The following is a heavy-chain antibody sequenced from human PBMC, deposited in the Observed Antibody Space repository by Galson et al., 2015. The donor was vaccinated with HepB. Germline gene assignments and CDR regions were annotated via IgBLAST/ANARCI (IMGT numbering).Heavy chain of an antibody. Sequence: SVKVSCKASGYTFTINGISWVRQAPGKGLEWMGWISANSGDTKYAQILQGRVTMTRDTSTSTAYLELRSLRSDDTAAYYCARDRDYRFDYWGQGTLVTVSS. CDR3: ARDRDYRFDY. V-gene: IGHV1-18*04. J-gene: IGHJ4*02. D-gene: IGHD4/OR15-4a*01. CDR1: GYTFTING. CDR2: ISANSGDT.